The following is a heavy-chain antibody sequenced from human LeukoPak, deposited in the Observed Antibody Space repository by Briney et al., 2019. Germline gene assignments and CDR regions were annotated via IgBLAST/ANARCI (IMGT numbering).Heavy chain of an antibody. CDR1: GGSISSSSYY. D-gene: IGHD6-13*01. J-gene: IGHJ3*02. CDR3: ARGTGSSWYSHAFDI. Sequence: SETLSLTCTVSGGSISSSSYYWGWIRQPPGKGLEWIGSIYYSGSTYYNPSLKSRVTISVDTSKNQFSLKLSSVTAADTAVYYCARGTGSSWYSHAFDIWGQGTMVTVSS. CDR2: IYYSGST. V-gene: IGHV4-39*07.